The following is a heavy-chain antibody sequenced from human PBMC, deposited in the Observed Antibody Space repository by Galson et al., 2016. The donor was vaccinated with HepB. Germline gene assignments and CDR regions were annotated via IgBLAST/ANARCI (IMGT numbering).Heavy chain of an antibody. CDR3: ARSQWSTYYYAMDV. V-gene: IGHV3-30*04. J-gene: IGHJ6*02. D-gene: IGHD2-8*01. CDR2: ISHDGKSA. Sequence: SLRLSCAASGFTFSNHAFHWVRQPPGKGLQWVAVISHDGKSAKYADSVKGRFTFSRDNSNNTLCLHMTSLRPEDRAVYYCARSQWSTYYYAMDVWGQGTTVTVS. CDR1: GFTFSNHA.